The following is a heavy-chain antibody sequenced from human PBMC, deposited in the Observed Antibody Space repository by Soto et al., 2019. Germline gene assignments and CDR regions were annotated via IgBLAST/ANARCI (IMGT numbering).Heavy chain of an antibody. CDR3: ARDSGSPFAFDI. Sequence: ASVKVSCKASGGTFSSYAISWVRQAPGQGLEWMGGIIPIFGTANYAQKFQGRVTITADESTSTAYMELSSLRSEDTAVYYCARDSGSPFAFDIWGQGTMVTVSS. J-gene: IGHJ3*02. V-gene: IGHV1-69*13. D-gene: IGHD2-15*01. CDR2: IIPIFGTA. CDR1: GGTFSSYA.